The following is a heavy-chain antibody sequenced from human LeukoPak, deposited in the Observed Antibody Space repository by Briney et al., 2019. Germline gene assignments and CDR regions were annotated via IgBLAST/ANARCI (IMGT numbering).Heavy chain of an antibody. CDR2: IYYSGST. CDR3: ARDYSQLGRFDP. CDR1: GDSISSYY. Sequence: SETLSLTCTVSGDSISSYYWSWIRQPPGKGLEWIGYIYYSGSTNYNPSLKSRVTISVDTSKNQFSLKLSSVTAADTAVYYCARDYSQLGRFDPWGQGTLDTVSS. J-gene: IGHJ5*02. D-gene: IGHD6-6*01. V-gene: IGHV4-59*01.